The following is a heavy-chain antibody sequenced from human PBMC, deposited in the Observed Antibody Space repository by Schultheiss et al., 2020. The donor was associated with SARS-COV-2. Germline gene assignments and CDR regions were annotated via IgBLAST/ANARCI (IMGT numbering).Heavy chain of an antibody. D-gene: IGHD1-26*01. Sequence: GESLKISCAASGFTFDDYAMHWVRQAPGKGLEWVSTISGSGDSTYYADSVKGRLTISRDNSKNTLYMQMNSLRAEDTAVYYCARDSGSYPPYYFDYWGQGTLVTVSS. J-gene: IGHJ4*02. CDR2: ISGSGDST. CDR3: ARDSGSYPPYYFDY. CDR1: GFTFDDYA. V-gene: IGHV3-23*01.